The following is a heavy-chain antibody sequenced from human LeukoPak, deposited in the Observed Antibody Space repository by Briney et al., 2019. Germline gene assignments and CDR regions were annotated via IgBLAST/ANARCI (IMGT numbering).Heavy chain of an antibody. Sequence: GGSLRLSCAASGFTFSSYSMNWVRQAPGKGLVWVSRINSDGSSTSYADSVKGRFTISRDNAKNSLYLQMNSLRAEDTAVYYCARDRDSSGYRNWFDPWGQGTLVTVSS. CDR3: ARDRDSSGYRNWFDP. V-gene: IGHV3-74*01. D-gene: IGHD3-22*01. CDR2: INSDGSST. J-gene: IGHJ5*02. CDR1: GFTFSSYS.